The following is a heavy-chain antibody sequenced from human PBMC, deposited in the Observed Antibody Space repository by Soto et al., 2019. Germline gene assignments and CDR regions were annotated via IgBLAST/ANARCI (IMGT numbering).Heavy chain of an antibody. J-gene: IGHJ1*01. D-gene: IGHD3-3*01. CDR3: AREVDDFWSGYWYFQH. CDR2: INPNSGGK. V-gene: IGHV1-2*04. CDR1: GYTFTGYY. Sequence: QVQLVQSGAEVKKPGASVKVSCKASGYTFTGYYMHWVRQAPGQGLEWMGWINPNSGGKNYAQKFQGWVTMTRDTSISTAYMELSRLRSDDTAVYYCAREVDDFWSGYWYFQHWGQGTLVTVSS.